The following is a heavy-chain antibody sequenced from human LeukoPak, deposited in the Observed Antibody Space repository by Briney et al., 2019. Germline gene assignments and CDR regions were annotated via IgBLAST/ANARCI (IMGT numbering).Heavy chain of an antibody. CDR1: GGSISSSSYY. CDR3: AREDGRGFYAYVWGSYPLTY. J-gene: IGHJ4*02. V-gene: IGHV4-39*07. CDR2: IYYSGST. D-gene: IGHD3-16*02. Sequence: PSETLSLTCTVSGGSISSSSYYWGWIRQPPGKGLEWIGSIYYSGSTYYNPSLKSRVTISVDTSKNQFSLKLSSVTAADTAVYYCAREDGRGFYAYVWGSYPLTYWGQGTLVTVSS.